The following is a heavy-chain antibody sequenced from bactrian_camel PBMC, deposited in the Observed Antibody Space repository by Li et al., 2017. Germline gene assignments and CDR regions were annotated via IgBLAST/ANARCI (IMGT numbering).Heavy chain of an antibody. J-gene: IGHJ4*01. CDR2: LYTADGVT. CDR1: RATLSSNNC. D-gene: IGHD4*01. CDR3: AVDRCGVATGWLDPRRYNY. V-gene: IGHV3S54*01. Sequence: HVQLVESGGGSVQAGGSLRLSCVASRATLSSNNCIGWFRQAPGKEREAVGVLYTADGVTYYRPSVQGRFTISQDTAKNTVTVYLQMNNLKPEDTGVYYCAVDRCGVATGWLDPRRYNYWGQGTQVTVS.